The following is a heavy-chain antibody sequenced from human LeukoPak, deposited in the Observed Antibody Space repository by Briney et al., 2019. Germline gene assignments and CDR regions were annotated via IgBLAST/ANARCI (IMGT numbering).Heavy chain of an antibody. CDR3: VRYVVSGSGIYYFDY. D-gene: IGHD3-10*01. J-gene: IGHJ4*02. CDR2: INYSGST. V-gene: IGHV4-39*01. CDR1: GGSISSSSHF. Sequence: NPSETLSLTCTVSGGSISSSSHFWSWLRQPPGKGLEWIASINYSGSTYYNPSLKSRFTISVDTSKNQFSLKLSSVTAADTAVFYCVRYVVSGSGIYYFDYWGQGTLVTVSS.